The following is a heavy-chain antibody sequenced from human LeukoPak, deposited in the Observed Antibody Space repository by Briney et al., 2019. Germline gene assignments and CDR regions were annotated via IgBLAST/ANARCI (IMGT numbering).Heavy chain of an antibody. CDR2: IGKTSSDM. J-gene: IGHJ4*01. CDR1: GFSFSTST. CDR3: VRGDNMDY. D-gene: IGHD1-14*01. Sequence: GGSLRLSCAASGFSFSTSTMNWVRQAPGKGLEWISSIGKTSSDMYYADSVRGRFTISSANAKHSLLMLMNGLRAEAASVYYCVRGDNMDYWGKGTLVTVSS. V-gene: IGHV3-21*01.